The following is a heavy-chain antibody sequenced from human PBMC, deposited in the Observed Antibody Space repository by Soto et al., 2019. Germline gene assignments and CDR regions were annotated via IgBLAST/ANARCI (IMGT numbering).Heavy chain of an antibody. D-gene: IGHD3-10*01. CDR2: NYHSGTT. Sequence: ASETLSLTCAVSGVTLSTHYWRWIRQPPGNRLEWIGYNYHSGTTNYNPSLKSRVTISVDTSKNQFSLRLTSVTAADRAIYYCVGETYISYGHAIDHQDQGTLVTVSS. CDR3: VGETYISYGHAIDH. CDR1: GVTLSTHY. V-gene: IGHV4-59*11. J-gene: IGHJ4*02.